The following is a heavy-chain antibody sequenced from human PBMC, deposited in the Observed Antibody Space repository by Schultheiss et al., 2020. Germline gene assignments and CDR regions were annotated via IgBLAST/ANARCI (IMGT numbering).Heavy chain of an antibody. J-gene: IGHJ4*02. CDR2: INHSGST. Sequence: SQTLSLTCSVSGDSISSGDYYWSWIRQPPGKGLEWIGEINHSGSTNYNPSLKSRVTISVDTSKNQFSLKLSSVTAADTAVYYCARGSGNVVVPAALRPFDYWGQGTLVTVSS. V-gene: IGHV4-34*01. CDR3: ARGSGNVVVPAALRPFDY. D-gene: IGHD2-2*01. CDR1: GDSISSGDYY.